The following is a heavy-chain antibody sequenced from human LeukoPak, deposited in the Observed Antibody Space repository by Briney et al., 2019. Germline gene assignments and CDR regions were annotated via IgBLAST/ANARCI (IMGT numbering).Heavy chain of an antibody. D-gene: IGHD6-19*01. CDR1: GGSMSPYH. V-gene: IGHV4-59*08. CDR3: ARAVSGRFHH. CDR2: IYYSGST. J-gene: IGHJ1*01. Sequence: PSETLSLTCTVSGGSMSPYHWGWIRQPPGKGLEWTGYIYYSGSTNYNPSLKSRVHISVDTSKNQFSLKLSSVTAADTAIYYCARAVSGRFHHWGQGPLVPVP.